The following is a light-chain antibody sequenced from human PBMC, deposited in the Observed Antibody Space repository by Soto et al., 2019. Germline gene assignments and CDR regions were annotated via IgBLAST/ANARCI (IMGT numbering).Light chain of an antibody. CDR1: QSIDSW. Sequence: DIPMTQSPSTLSASVGDRVTITCRASQSIDSWLAWYQQKPGEAPKLLIYKAYTLESGVPSRFSGSGSGTEFTLTISSLQPDDFATYYCQQYNTWTFGQGTKVEIK. V-gene: IGKV1-5*03. CDR2: KAY. CDR3: QQYNTWT. J-gene: IGKJ1*01.